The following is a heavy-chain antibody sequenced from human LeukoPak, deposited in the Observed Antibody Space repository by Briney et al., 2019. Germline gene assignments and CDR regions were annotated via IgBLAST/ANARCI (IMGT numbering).Heavy chain of an antibody. J-gene: IGHJ1*01. D-gene: IGHD3-22*01. CDR2: IKDDGSSA. CDR3: TTDRYYDNSGLQFQH. CDR1: GFIFSSYW. Sequence: GGSLRLSCAASGFIFSSYWMSWVRQTPGKRLEWVAIIKDDGSSAQYVDSIDGRFTVSRDNAKNLMYLQMNSLRVADTAVYYCTTDRYYDNSGLQFQHWGQGTLVTVSS. V-gene: IGHV3-7*03.